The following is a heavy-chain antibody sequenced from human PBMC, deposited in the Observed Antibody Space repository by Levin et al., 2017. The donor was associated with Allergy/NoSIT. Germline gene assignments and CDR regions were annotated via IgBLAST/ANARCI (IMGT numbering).Heavy chain of an antibody. V-gene: IGHV3-11*01. CDR3: ARLGYCSTTSCKGDWFDP. CDR2: IGGSGGSI. Sequence: PGESLKISCAGSGFPFSDYYMSWIRQAPGKGLEWVSYIGGSGGSIYYADSVKGRFTISRDNAKNSLYLQMNSLRAEDTAVYYCARLGYCSTTSCKGDWFDPWGQGTLVTVSS. D-gene: IGHD2-2*01. CDR1: GFPFSDYY. J-gene: IGHJ5*02.